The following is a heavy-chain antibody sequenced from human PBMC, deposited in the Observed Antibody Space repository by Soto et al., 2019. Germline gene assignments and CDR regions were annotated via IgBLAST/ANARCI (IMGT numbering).Heavy chain of an antibody. CDR3: ARDVGNFWTGDYNGAEH. CDR2: IGAYNGNA. Sequence: QVQLVQSGPEVKKPGASVTVSCEASGYTFTTFGISWVRQAPGQGLEWMGWIGAYNGNANYAQKFQRRVTMTTDTSASTAYIQLRSVSSDETAVYFCARDVGNFWTGDYNGAEHWGQGTLITVS. CDR1: GYTFTTFG. V-gene: IGHV1-18*04. J-gene: IGHJ1*01. D-gene: IGHD3-3*01.